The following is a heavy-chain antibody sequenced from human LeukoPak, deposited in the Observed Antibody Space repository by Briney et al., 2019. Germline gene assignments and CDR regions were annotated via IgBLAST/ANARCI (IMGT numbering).Heavy chain of an antibody. CDR1: GFTFSSYA. CDR3: ARSYYYDSSGYPDY. CDR2: ISYDGSNK. V-gene: IGHV3-30-3*01. D-gene: IGHD3-22*01. J-gene: IGHJ4*02. Sequence: GRSLRLSCAASGFTFSSYAMHWVRQAPGKGLEWVAVISYDGSNKYYADSVKGRITISRDNSKNTLYLQMNSLRAEDTAVYYCARSYYYDSSGYPDYWGQGTLVTVSS.